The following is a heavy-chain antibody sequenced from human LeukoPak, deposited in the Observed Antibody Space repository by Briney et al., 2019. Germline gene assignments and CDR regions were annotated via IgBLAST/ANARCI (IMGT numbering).Heavy chain of an antibody. D-gene: IGHD2-2*03. J-gene: IGHJ4*02. Sequence: GGSLRLSCQASGFIFSSYAMSWVRQAPGEGLEWVSAISGSGGSTYYADSVKGRFTISRDNSKNTLYLQMNSLRAEDTAVYYCAKVMGIVVVPAAVVNFDYWGQGTLVTVSS. CDR2: ISGSGGST. V-gene: IGHV3-23*01. CDR3: AKVMGIVVVPAAVVNFDY. CDR1: GFIFSSYA.